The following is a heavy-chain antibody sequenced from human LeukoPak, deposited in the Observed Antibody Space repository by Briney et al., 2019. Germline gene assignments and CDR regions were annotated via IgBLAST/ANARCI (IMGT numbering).Heavy chain of an antibody. V-gene: IGHV3-23*01. CDR1: GFTFSSQA. D-gene: IGHD5-12*01. CDR3: AKLSGGYAEDY. J-gene: IGHJ4*02. CDR2: ISDSGGST. Sequence: GGSLRLSCAASGFTFSSQAVSWVRQAPGKGLECVSVISDSGGSTYYADSVKGRFTISRDNSKNTLYLQMNSLRAEDTAVYYCAKLSGGYAEDYWGQGTLVTVSS.